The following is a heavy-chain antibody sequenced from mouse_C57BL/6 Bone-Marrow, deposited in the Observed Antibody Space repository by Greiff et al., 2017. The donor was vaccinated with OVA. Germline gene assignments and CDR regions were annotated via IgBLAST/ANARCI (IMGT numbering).Heavy chain of an antibody. CDR1: GFHIKDYY. D-gene: IGHD2-1*01. CDR3: TLIYYGP. V-gene: IGHV14-1*01. J-gene: IGHJ4*01. Sequence: EVQLQQSGAELVRPGASVKLSCTASGFHIKDYYMHWVKRRPEQGLEWIGRIDPEDGDTEYAPKFQGKAAMTANTSSNPAYLQLSSLTSEDTAVYYCTLIYYGPWGQGTSVTVSS. CDR2: IDPEDGDT.